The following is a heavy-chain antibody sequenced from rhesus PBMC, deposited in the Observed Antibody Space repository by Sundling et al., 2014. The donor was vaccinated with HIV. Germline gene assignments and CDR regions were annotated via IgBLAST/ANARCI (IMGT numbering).Heavy chain of an antibody. D-gene: IGHD3-3*01. CDR2: IYSSSGNT. J-gene: IGHJ4*01. V-gene: IGHV4-76*01. CDR1: GGSISGGYG. Sequence: QVQLQESGPGLLKPSETLSLTCAVSGGSISGGYGWGWIRQPPGKGLEWIGSIYSSSGNTYYNPSLKSRVTISTDTSKNQFSLKLSSVTAADTAVYYCARDVRNYNIWTGYSTTLDYWGQGVLVTVSS. CDR3: ARDVRNYNIWTGYSTTLDY.